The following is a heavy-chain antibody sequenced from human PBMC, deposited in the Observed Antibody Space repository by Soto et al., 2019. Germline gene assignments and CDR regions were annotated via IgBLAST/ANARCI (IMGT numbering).Heavy chain of an antibody. Sequence: ASVKVSCKASGGTFSSYAISWVRQAPGQGLEWMGGIIPIFGTANYAQKFQGRVTITADKSTSTAYMELSSLRSEDTAVYYCARAGPYYYYYGMDVWGQGTTVTVSS. J-gene: IGHJ6*02. CDR1: GGTFSSYA. CDR3: ARAGPYYYYYGMDV. CDR2: IIPIFGTA. V-gene: IGHV1-69*06.